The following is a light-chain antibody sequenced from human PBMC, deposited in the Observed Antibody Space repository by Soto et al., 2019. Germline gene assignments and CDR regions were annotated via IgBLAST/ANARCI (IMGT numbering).Light chain of an antibody. CDR2: SDN. V-gene: IGLV1-44*01. CDR3: AAWDDSLNVV. Sequence: QFVLTQPPSASGTPGQRVTISCSGSSSNIGSNTVNWYQHLPGTAPKLLISSDNQRPSGVPDRFSGSKSGTSASLAISGLQSEDEADYYCAAWDDSLNVVFGGGTKVTVL. CDR1: SSNIGSNT. J-gene: IGLJ2*01.